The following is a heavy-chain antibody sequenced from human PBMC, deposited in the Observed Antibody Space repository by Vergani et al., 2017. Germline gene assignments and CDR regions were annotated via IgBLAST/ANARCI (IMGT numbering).Heavy chain of an antibody. J-gene: IGHJ4*02. V-gene: IGHV1-69*06. CDR1: GGTFSSYA. CDR2: IIPIFGTA. D-gene: IGHD3-10*01. Sequence: QVQLVQSGAEVKKPGSSVKVSCKASGGTFSSYAISWVRQAPGQGLEWMGGIIPIFGTANYAQKFQGRVTITADKSTSTAYMALSSLRSEDTAVYYCARDLAVHYYGSGPERDYWGQGTLVTVSS. CDR3: ARDLAVHYYGSGPERDY.